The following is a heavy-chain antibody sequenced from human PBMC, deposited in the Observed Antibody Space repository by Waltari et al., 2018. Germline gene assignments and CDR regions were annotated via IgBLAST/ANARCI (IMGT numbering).Heavy chain of an antibody. CDR2: ISYDGRNK. CDR1: GFTFREYA. D-gene: IGHD3-3*01. CDR3: ARERRGYYAEW. V-gene: IGHV3-30*02. J-gene: IGHJ4*02. Sequence: QVQPVESGGGVVQPGGSLRLSCAASGFTFREYAMHWVRQAPGKGLEWVTLISYDGRNKYYADSVKCRFTISRDDSKNTLYLQMNSLRDEDTAIYYCARERRGYYAEWWGQGTLVAVSS.